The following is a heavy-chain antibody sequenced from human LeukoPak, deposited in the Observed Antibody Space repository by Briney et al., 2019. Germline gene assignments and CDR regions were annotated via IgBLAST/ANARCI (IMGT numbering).Heavy chain of an antibody. CDR2: ISSSSSCI. Sequence: GGSLRLSCAASGFTFSSYSMNWVRQAPGKGLEWVSSISSSSSCIYYADSVKGRFTISRDNAKNSLYLQMNSLRAEDTAVYYCAVLTNVGKWGQGTLVTVSS. V-gene: IGHV3-21*01. CDR3: AVLTNVGK. CDR1: GFTFSSYS. J-gene: IGHJ4*02.